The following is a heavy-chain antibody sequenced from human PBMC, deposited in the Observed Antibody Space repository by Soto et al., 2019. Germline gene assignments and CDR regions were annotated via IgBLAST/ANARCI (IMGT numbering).Heavy chain of an antibody. CDR1: GGTFSSYG. CDR3: ARPTYYDFWSGYQTGYYYYGMDV. CDR2: ITPIIGTA. D-gene: IGHD3-3*01. J-gene: IGHJ6*02. Sequence: QVQLVQSGAEVKKPGSSVKVSCKASGGTFSSYGISWVRQAPGQGLEWMGGITPIIGTANYAQKFQGRVTITADESTSTAYMELSSLRSEDPAVYYCARPTYYDFWSGYQTGYYYYGMDVWGQGTTVTVSS. V-gene: IGHV1-69*12.